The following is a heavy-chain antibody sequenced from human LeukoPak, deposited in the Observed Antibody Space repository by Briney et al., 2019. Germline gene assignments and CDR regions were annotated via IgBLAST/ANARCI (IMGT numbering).Heavy chain of an antibody. CDR1: GYTFTSYY. CDR2: ISAYNGNT. CDR3: ARVSTAHTYYYYYMDV. D-gene: IGHD2-21*01. V-gene: IGHV1-18*04. J-gene: IGHJ6*03. Sequence: GASVKVSCKASGYTFTSYYMHWVRQAPGQGLEWMGWISAYNGNTNYAQKLQGRVTMTTDTSTSTAYMELRSLRSDDTAVYYCARVSTAHTYYYYYMDVWGKGTTVTVSS.